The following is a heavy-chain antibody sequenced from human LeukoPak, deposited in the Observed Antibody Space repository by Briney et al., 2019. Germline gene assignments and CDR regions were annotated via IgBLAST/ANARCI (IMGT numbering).Heavy chain of an antibody. J-gene: IGHJ6*02. D-gene: IGHD4-17*01. CDR1: GFTFSSYA. CDR2: ISSSSSYI. V-gene: IGHV3-21*01. Sequence: PGGSLRLSCAASGFTFSSYAMSWVRQAPGKGLEWVSSISSSSSYIYYADSVKGRFTISRDNAKNSLYLQMNSLRAEDTAVYYCARSTDYGDSGYYYGMDVWGQGTTVTVSS. CDR3: ARSTDYGDSGYYYGMDV.